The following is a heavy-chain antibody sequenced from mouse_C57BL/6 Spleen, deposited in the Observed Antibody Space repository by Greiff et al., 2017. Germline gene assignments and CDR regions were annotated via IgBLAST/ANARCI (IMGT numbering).Heavy chain of an antibody. J-gene: IGHJ2*01. D-gene: IGHD2-1*01. CDR3: TRGGGNYYFDY. CDR1: GYTFTDYE. Sequence: VKLVESGAELVRPGASVTLSCKASGYTFTDYEMHWVKQTPVHGLEWIGAIDPETGGTAYHQKFKGKAILTADKSSSTAYMELRSLTSEDSAVYYCTRGGGNYYFDYWGQGTTLTVSS. V-gene: IGHV1-15*01. CDR2: IDPETGGT.